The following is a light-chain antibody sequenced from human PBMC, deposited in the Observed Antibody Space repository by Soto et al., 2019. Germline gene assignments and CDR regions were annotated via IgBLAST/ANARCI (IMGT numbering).Light chain of an antibody. CDR3: QSYDSSLSGWV. CDR2: GNS. J-gene: IGLJ3*02. V-gene: IGLV1-40*01. CDR1: SSNIGAGYG. Sequence: QSVLTQPPSVSGAPGQRVTISCTGSSSNIGAGYGVHWYQQVPGTAPKLLIYGNSNRPSGVPDRFSGSKSGTSASLAITGLQAEDEADYSCQSYDSSLSGWVFGGGTQLTVL.